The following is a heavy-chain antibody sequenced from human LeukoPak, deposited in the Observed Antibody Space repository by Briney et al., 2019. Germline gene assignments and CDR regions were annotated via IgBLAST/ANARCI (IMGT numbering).Heavy chain of an antibody. D-gene: IGHD1-26*01. Sequence: SETPSLTCTVSGGSISSSSYYWGWIRQPPGKGLEWIGSIYYSGSTYYNPSLKSRVTISVDTSKNQFSLKLSSVTAADTAVYYCARCTSGGTNFLYYFDYWGQGTLVTVSS. CDR2: IYYSGST. J-gene: IGHJ4*02. V-gene: IGHV4-39*01. CDR1: GGSISSSSYY. CDR3: ARCTSGGTNFLYYFDY.